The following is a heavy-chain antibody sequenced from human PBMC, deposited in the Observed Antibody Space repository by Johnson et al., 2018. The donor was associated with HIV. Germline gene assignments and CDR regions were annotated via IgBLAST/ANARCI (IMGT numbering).Heavy chain of an antibody. D-gene: IGHD1-26*01. J-gene: IGHJ3*02. CDR3: ARVRIGRENAFDI. CDR1: GFTFRSYA. Sequence: QVQLVESGGDVVQPGRSLRLSCAASGFTFRSYAMHWVRQAPGKGLEWVAAIGYDGNDKDYADSVKGRFTISRDNSRNTLYLHRNSLRAVDTAVYYCARVRIGRENAFDIWGQGTMVTVSS. V-gene: IGHV3-30*04. CDR2: IGYDGNDK.